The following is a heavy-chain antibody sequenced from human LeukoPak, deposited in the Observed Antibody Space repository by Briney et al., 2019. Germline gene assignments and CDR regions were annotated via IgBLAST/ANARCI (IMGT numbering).Heavy chain of an antibody. CDR2: INDVGAT. CDR1: GGSISSSSYY. D-gene: IGHD2-8*01. CDR3: AKDHCSISRCIAGFDC. V-gene: IGHV3-53*01. J-gene: IGHJ4*02. Sequence: ETLSLTCTVSGGSISSSSYYWGWIRQPPGKGLEWVSGINDVGATFYADPVKGRFTISRDNSRNTLYLQMNSLRAEDTATYYCAKDHCSISRCIAGFDCWGQGTLVTVSS.